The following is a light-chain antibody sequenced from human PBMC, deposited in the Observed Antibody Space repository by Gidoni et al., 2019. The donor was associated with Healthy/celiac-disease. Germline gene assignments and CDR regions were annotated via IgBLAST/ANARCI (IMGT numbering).Light chain of an antibody. V-gene: IGKV1-6*01. CDR2: AAS. J-gene: IGKJ2*01. CDR1: QGIRND. Sequence: AIQMTQSPSSLSASVGDRVTITCRASQGIRNDLGWYQQKPGKAPKLLIYAASSLQSGVPSRFSGSGSGTDFTLTIISLQPEDFATYYCLQDYNYPVTFXQXTKLEIK. CDR3: LQDYNYPVT.